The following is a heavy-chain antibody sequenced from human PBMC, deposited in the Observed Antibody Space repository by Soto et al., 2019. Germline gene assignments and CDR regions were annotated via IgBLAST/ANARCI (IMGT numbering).Heavy chain of an antibody. CDR2: IFHSGTP. Sequence: SETLSLTCAVSNDSISSGYYCDWIRQPPGKGLEWIGSIFHSGTPYYNPSLKSRLTISMDTSKTQFSLKLTSVTAADTAVYYCARRGSRSSSALPSYDYWGRGILVTVSS. D-gene: IGHD3-22*01. J-gene: IGHJ4*02. CDR3: ARRGSRSSSALPSYDY. CDR1: NDSISSGYY. V-gene: IGHV4-38-2*01.